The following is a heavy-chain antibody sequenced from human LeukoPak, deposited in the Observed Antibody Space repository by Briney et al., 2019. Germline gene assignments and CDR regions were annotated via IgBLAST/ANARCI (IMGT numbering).Heavy chain of an antibody. CDR3: ARSAGIAVAGTGYMDV. CDR1: GGSISSYY. CDR2: IYYSGST. J-gene: IGHJ6*03. D-gene: IGHD6-19*01. V-gene: IGHV4-39*01. Sequence: SETLSLTCTVSGGSISSYYWSWIRQPPGKGLEWIGSIYYSGSTYYNPSLKSRVTISVDTSKNQFSLKLSSVTAADTAVYYCARSAGIAVAGTGYMDVWGKGTTVTVSS.